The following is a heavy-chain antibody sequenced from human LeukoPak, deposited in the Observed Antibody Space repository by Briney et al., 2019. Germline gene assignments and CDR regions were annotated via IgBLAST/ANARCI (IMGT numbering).Heavy chain of an antibody. V-gene: IGHV4-34*01. J-gene: IGHJ5*02. D-gene: IGHD2-2*01. Sequence: SETLSLTCAVYGGSFSGDFWSWIRQSPGKGLEWIGEINHGGSTTYNPSLQSRVTMSVDTSKNQFSLKLSSVTAADTAVYYCARGGSGFRGYCSSTSCYATGNNWFDPWGQGTLVTVSS. CDR3: ARGGSGFRGYCSSTSCYATGNNWFDP. CDR2: INHGGST. CDR1: GGSFSGDF.